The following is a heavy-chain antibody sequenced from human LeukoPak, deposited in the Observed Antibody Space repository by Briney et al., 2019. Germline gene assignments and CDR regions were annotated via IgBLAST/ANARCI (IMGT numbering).Heavy chain of an antibody. V-gene: IGHV4-38-2*02. CDR2: IYHSGST. CDR1: GYSISSGYY. Sequence: SETLSLTCTVSGYSISSGYYWGWIRQPPGKGLEWIGSIYHSGSTYYNPSLKSRVTISVDTSKNQFSLKLSSVTAADTAVYYCARDRYCSSTSCYGLSPFFIWGQGTMVTVSS. D-gene: IGHD2-2*01. J-gene: IGHJ3*02. CDR3: ARDRYCSSTSCYGLSPFFI.